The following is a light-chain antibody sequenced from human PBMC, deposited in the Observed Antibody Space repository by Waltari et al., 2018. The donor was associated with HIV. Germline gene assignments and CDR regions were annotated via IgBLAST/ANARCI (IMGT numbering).Light chain of an antibody. CDR2: RNN. CDR3: ATWDDSLIWV. CDR1: NSNIGTNS. J-gene: IGLJ3*02. Sequence: QPVLTQPPSASGTPGHGVTITCSGSNSNIGTNSAYWYQHLPGMAPKLLIYRNNRLPSGMPDRFSGSRAGTSACLAISGLRSEDEAVYYCATWDDSLIWVFGGGTKLTVL. V-gene: IGLV1-47*01.